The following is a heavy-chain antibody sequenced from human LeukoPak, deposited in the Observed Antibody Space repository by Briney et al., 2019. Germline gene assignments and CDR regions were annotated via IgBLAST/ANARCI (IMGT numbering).Heavy chain of an antibody. D-gene: IGHD3-3*01. CDR3: AREGGFYRPLDY. J-gene: IGHJ4*02. CDR1: GGSVISTNW. V-gene: IGHV4-4*02. Sequence: MASETLSLTCGVSGGSVISTNWWTWVRQPPGKGLEWIGEVHLDGRTNYNPSLESRLTISVDLSENRVSLKLTSVTAADTAVYYCAREGGFYRPLDYSGQGTLVTVSS. CDR2: VHLDGRT.